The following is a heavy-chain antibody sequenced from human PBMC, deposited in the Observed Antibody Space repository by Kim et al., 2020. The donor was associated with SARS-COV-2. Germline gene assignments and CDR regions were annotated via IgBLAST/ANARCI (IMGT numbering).Heavy chain of an antibody. V-gene: IGHV3-73*01. J-gene: IGHJ3*02. D-gene: IGHD1-1*01. CDR3: TLVPGTTLAFWDAYEI. CDR2: IRSKANSYAP. CDR1: GFSFSDSA. Sequence: GGSLRLSCAASGFSFSDSAMHWVRQASGKGLEWVGRIRSKANSYAPTYAASVKGRFTISRENPKNAPYLQMNSLKTEDTAVYYCTLVPGTTLAFWDAYEIWGQGTRGT.